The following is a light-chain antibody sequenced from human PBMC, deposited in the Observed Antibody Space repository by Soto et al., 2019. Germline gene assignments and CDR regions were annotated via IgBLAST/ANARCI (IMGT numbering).Light chain of an antibody. CDR2: EVN. CDR3: SSFTSSSTQV. J-gene: IGLJ3*02. CDR1: SSDVGGYNY. V-gene: IGLV2-14*01. Sequence: QSALTQPASVSGSLGQSITISCTGTSSDVGGYNYVSWYQQHPGKVPKLMIYEVNNRPSGVSNRFSGSKSANTASLTISGLQADDEAVYYCSSFTSSSTQVFGGGTKLTVL.